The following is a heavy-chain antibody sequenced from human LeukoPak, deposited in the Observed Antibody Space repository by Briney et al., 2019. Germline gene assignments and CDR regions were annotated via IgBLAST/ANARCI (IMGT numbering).Heavy chain of an antibody. CDR2: IIPIFGTA. CDR3: AREGRNSSSWWQLFDP. D-gene: IGHD6-13*01. V-gene: IGHV1-69*06. CDR1: GGTFSSYA. Sequence: GASVKVSCKASGGTFSSYAISWVRQAPGQGLEWMGGIIPIFGTANYAQKFQGRVTITADKSTSTAYMELSSLRSEDTAVYYCAREGRNSSSWWQLFDPWGQGTLVTVSS. J-gene: IGHJ5*02.